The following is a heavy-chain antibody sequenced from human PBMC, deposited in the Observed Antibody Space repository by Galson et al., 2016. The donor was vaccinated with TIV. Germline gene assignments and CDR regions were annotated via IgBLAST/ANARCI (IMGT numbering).Heavy chain of an antibody. Sequence: SLRLSCAGSGFTVSGTSMSWVRQAPGKGLEWVSLIYSAGNTFYADSVKGRFTLSRDNSKNTVYLQISSLRVEDTAVYYCARVSGVVRVYGLDVWGQGTIVSVSS. CDR2: IYSAGNT. CDR1: GFTVSGTS. J-gene: IGHJ6*02. V-gene: IGHV3-53*01. D-gene: IGHD3-10*01. CDR3: ARVSGVVRVYGLDV.